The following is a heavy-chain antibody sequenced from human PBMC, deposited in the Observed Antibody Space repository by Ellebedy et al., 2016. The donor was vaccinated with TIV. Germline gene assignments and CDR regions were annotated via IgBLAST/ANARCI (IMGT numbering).Heavy chain of an antibody. CDR3: ARDRMYGYYDSSGYDGIDY. D-gene: IGHD3-22*01. J-gene: IGHJ4*02. CDR2: INHSGST. CDR1: GWSFSGYY. V-gene: IGHV4-34*01. Sequence: MPSETLSLTCAVYGWSFSGYYWSWIRQPPGKGLEWIGEINHSGSTNYNPSLKSRVTISVDTSKNQFSLKLSSVTAADTAVYYCARDRMYGYYDSSGYDGIDYWGQGTLVTVSS.